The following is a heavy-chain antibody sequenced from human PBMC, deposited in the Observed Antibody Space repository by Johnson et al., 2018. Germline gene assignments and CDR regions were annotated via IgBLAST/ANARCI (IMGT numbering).Heavy chain of an antibody. D-gene: IGHD2-2*01. J-gene: IGHJ6*03. CDR3: TTGELGSCSSPTCYAYNYYFYMDV. Sequence: VQLVESGGGLVKPGGSLRLSCAGSGFIFSNAWVNWVRQAPGKGLEWVGRIKSKTEGGTTDHAAPVKGRFTIQRDDSKNTLYLQMSSLKTEDTAVYHCTTGELGSCSSPTCYAYNYYFYMDVWGKGTTVTVSS. CDR1: GFIFSNAW. CDR2: IKSKTEGGTT. V-gene: IGHV3-15*07.